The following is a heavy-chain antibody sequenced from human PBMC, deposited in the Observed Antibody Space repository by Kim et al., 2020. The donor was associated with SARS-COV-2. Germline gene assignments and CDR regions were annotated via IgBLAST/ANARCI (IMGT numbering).Heavy chain of an antibody. CDR3: ARTVKYYYTSGFDY. CDR2: ISDYNGNT. D-gene: IGHD3-10*01. J-gene: IGHJ4*02. Sequence: ASVKVSCRASGYTFTNHAISWVRQAPGQWLEWMGWISDYNGNTNYAQRLQGRVTMTTDTSTSTAYMELRSLRSDDTAVYYCARTVKYYYTSGFDYWGQGT. V-gene: IGHV1-18*04. CDR1: GYTFTNHA.